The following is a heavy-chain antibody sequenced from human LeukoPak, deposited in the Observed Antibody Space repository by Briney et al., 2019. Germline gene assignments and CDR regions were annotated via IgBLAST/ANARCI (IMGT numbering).Heavy chain of an antibody. Sequence: ASVKVSCKASGYTFNFYYIHWVRQAPGQGLEWMGCINPNSGGTTYAQNFQGRVTMTRDTSSSTVYVEVSRLSYDDTAVYYCAMVPHHGKYQVLWYFQHWGQGTLVTVSS. CDR1: GYTFNFYY. V-gene: IGHV1-2*02. J-gene: IGHJ1*01. CDR2: INPNSGGT. CDR3: AMVPHHGKYQVLWYFQH. D-gene: IGHD2-2*01.